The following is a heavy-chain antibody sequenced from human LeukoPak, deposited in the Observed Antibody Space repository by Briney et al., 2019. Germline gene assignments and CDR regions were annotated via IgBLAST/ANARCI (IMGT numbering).Heavy chain of an antibody. CDR1: GYTFTSNG. J-gene: IGHJ5*02. CDR3: ARESVVPAAESYNWFDP. V-gene: IGHV1-18*01. D-gene: IGHD2-2*01. Sequence: ASVKVSCKASGYTFTSNGITWVRQAPGQGPEWMGWISGYNGNTNYAPKLQGRVTMTTDTSTTTAYMELRSLRSDDTAVYYCARESVVPAAESYNWFDPWGQGTLVTVSS. CDR2: ISGYNGNT.